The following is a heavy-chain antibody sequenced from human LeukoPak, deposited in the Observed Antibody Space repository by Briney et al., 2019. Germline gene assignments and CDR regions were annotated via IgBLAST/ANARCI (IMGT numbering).Heavy chain of an antibody. CDR1: GYTFTSYG. J-gene: IGHJ5*02. D-gene: IGHD2-2*01. CDR3: ARADIVVVPAAKVGGWFDP. CDR2: ISAYNGNT. Sequence: ASVKVSCKASGYTFTSYGISWVRQAPGQGLEWMGWISAYNGNTNYAQKLQGRVTMTTDTSTSTAYMELRSLRSDDTAVYYCARADIVVVPAAKVGGWFDPWGQGTLVTVSS. V-gene: IGHV1-18*01.